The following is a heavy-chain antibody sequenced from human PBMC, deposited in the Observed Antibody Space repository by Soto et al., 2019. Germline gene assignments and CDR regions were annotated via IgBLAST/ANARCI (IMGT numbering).Heavy chain of an antibody. Sequence: SETLSLTGAVSGVSMHNSHSFWGWIRQPPGKGLEFIANVYYSGGAHYNPSFKSRVTISVDTATNQVSLRMSSVTAEDTAVYYCVRDGQCITTSCYGNWFDPWGQGTLVTVSS. J-gene: IGHJ5*02. D-gene: IGHD2-2*01. CDR3: VRDGQCITTSCYGNWFDP. V-gene: IGHV4-39*02. CDR2: VYYSGGA. CDR1: GVSMHNSHSF.